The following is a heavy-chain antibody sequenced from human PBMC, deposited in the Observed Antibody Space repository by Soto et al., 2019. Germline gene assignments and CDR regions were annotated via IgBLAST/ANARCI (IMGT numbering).Heavy chain of an antibody. Sequence: EVQLVESGGGLVQPGGSLRLSCAASGFTFSRYWMHWVRQVPGKGLVWVSRTNEDGTITNYADFVQGRFTISRDNAKNTLYLQMNSLRGEDTAVYYCASELGGQQGFWGQGTVVSVTS. CDR1: GFTFSRYW. D-gene: IGHD3-16*01. V-gene: IGHV3-74*01. CDR3: ASELGGQQGF. CDR2: TNEDGTIT. J-gene: IGHJ4*02.